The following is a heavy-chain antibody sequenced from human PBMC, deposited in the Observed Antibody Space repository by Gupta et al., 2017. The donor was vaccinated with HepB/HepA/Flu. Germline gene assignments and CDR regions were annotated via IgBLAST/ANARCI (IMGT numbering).Heavy chain of an antibody. CDR2: IYPGDSDT. D-gene: IGHD3-10*01. J-gene: IGHJ4*02. V-gene: IGHV5-51*01. CDR3: VRTKSGADY. CDR1: GYSFTGFW. Sequence: EVQLEQSGAEVKKPGESLKISCKGSGYSFTGFWIAWVRQMPGKGLEYMGVIYPGDSDTRYGPSFEGQVTISADRFINTAYLQWDSLKASDTAMYYCVRTKSGADYWGQGTLVTVSS.